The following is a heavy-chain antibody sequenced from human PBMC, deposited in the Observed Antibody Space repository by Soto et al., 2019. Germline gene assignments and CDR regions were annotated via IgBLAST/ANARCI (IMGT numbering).Heavy chain of an antibody. V-gene: IGHV3-30*03. CDR2: ISYDGSNK. CDR1: GFTFSSYG. D-gene: IGHD2-15*01. CDR3: GSGDSYALDI. Sequence: GGSLRLSCAASGFTFSSYGMHWVRQTPGKGLEWVAVISYDGSNKYYADSVKGRFTISRDNSKNTLYLQMNSLRAEDTAVYYCGSGDSYALDIWGQGTMVTV. J-gene: IGHJ3*02.